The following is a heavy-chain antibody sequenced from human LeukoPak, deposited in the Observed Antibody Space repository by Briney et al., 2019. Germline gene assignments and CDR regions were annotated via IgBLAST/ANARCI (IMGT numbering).Heavy chain of an antibody. CDR2: ISDRGSTT. CDR3: ARGPYSSSWCFDY. Sequence: GGSLRLSCAASGFSFSSYTMSWVRQAPGKGLEWVSGISDRGSTTYYADSVKGRFTISRDNSKNTLYLQMNSLRAEDTAVYYCARGPYSSSWCFDYWGQGTLVTVSS. V-gene: IGHV3-23*01. J-gene: IGHJ4*02. CDR1: GFSFSSYT. D-gene: IGHD6-13*01.